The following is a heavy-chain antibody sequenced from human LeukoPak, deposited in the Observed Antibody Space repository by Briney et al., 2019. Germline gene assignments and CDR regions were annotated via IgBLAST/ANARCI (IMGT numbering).Heavy chain of an antibody. CDR1: GFTFSSYA. J-gene: IGHJ2*01. CDR2: ISYDGSNK. D-gene: IGHD5-24*01. V-gene: IGHV3-30-3*01. CDR3: ARKDGYNLNFDL. Sequence: TGGSLRLSCAASGFTFSSYAMHWVRQAPGKGLEWVAVISYDGSNKYYADSVKGRFTISRDNSKNTLSLQMNSLRAEDTAIYYCARKDGYNLNFDLWGRGALVTVSS.